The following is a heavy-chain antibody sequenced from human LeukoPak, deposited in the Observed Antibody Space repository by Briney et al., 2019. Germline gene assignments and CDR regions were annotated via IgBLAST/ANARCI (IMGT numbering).Heavy chain of an antibody. V-gene: IGHV1-69*01. J-gene: IGHJ4*02. CDR1: GGTFTTYA. Sequence: ASVKVSCKASGGTFTTYAISWVRQAPGQELEWMGGVIPIFDTTIYAHKFQGRVTITAGESPSTAYMELSSLRSDDTAVYYCARDRDGDYGDYWGQGTLVTVSS. CDR2: VIPIFDTT. CDR3: ARDRDGDYGDY. D-gene: IGHD4-17*01.